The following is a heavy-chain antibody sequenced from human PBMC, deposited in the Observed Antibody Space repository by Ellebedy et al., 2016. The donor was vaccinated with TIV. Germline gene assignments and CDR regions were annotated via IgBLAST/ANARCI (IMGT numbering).Heavy chain of an antibody. CDR3: ARDLGAVITRDFDY. D-gene: IGHD3-22*01. Sequence: ASVKVSXKASGYTFTSYGISWVRQAPGQGLEWMGWISAYNGNTNYAQKLQGRVTMTTDTSTSTAYMELRSLRSDDTAVYYCARDLGAVITRDFDYWGQGTLVTVSS. V-gene: IGHV1-18*01. J-gene: IGHJ4*02. CDR1: GYTFTSYG. CDR2: ISAYNGNT.